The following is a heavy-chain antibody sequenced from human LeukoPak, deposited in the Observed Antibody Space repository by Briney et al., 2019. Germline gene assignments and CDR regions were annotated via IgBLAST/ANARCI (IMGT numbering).Heavy chain of an antibody. CDR2: ISGRGGNT. J-gene: IGHJ4*02. D-gene: IGHD1-14*01. Sequence: QPGGSLRLSCAASGFTFSSYAMSWVRQAPGKGLEWVSVISGRGGNTYYADSVKGRFTISRDNSKNTLYLQIYSLRVEDTAVYYCADESAAGFDHWGQGTLVSVSS. V-gene: IGHV3-23*01. CDR3: ADESAAGFDH. CDR1: GFTFSSYA.